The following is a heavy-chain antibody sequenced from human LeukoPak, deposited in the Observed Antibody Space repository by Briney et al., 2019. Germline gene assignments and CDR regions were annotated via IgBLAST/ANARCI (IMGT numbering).Heavy chain of an antibody. CDR2: IDSSSSSV. D-gene: IGHD6-19*01. V-gene: IGHV3-48*01. J-gene: IGHJ4*02. CDR1: GFIFTSHS. Sequence: PGGSLRLSCAASGFIFTSHSMNWVRQAPGKGLEWVSFIDSSSSSVHCADSVRGRFTISRDNAKNLLYLQMNSLRAEDTAVYYCAKGSGWLIDHWGQGTVVTVSS. CDR3: AKGSGWLIDH.